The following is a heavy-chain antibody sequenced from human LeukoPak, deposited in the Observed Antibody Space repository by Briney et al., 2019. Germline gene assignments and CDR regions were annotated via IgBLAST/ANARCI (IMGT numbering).Heavy chain of an antibody. CDR1: GFSFSTYG. D-gene: IGHD3-3*01. CDR3: ATGSITIFGVVINGIYYFDY. CDR2: IWYDGTNK. V-gene: IGHV3-30*02. J-gene: IGHJ4*02. Sequence: GGSLRLSCAASGFSFSTYGMHWVRQAPGKGLEWVAVIWYDGTNKYYADSVKGRFTISRDNSKNTLYLQMNSLRAEGTAVYYCATGSITIFGVVINGIYYFDYWGQGTLVTVSS.